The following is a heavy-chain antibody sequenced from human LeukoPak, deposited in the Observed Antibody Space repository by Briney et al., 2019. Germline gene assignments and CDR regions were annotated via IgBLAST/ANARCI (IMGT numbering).Heavy chain of an antibody. D-gene: IGHD3-22*01. CDR1: GFTFDDYG. CDR3: ARGLGGYYDSSGYSDY. CDR2: INWNGGST. V-gene: IGHV3-20*04. Sequence: GGSLRLSCAASGFTFDDYGMSWVRQAPGKGLEWVSGINWNGGSTGYADSVKGRFTISRDNAKNSLYLQMNSLRAEDTALYYCARGLGGYYDSSGYSDYWGQGTLVTVSS. J-gene: IGHJ4*02.